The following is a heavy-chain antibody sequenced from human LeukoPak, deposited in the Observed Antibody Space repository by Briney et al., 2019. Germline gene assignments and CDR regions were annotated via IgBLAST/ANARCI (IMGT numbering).Heavy chain of an antibody. V-gene: IGHV3-30*03. D-gene: IGHD2-15*01. CDR1: GFTFSNYG. Sequence: GGSLRLSCAASGFTFSNYGTQWVRQAPGKGLEWVAVISYDRSNKYYADSVKGRFTISRDNSKNTLYLQMNSLRAEDTAVYYCARDGGYCSGGSCYHEFYFDYWGQGTLVTVSS. CDR2: ISYDRSNK. CDR3: ARDGGYCSGGSCYHEFYFDY. J-gene: IGHJ4*02.